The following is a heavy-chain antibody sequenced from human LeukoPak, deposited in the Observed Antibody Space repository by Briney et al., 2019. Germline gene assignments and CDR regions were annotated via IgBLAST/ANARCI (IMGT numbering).Heavy chain of an antibody. CDR3: ARRFSSGWYGY. Sequence: SETLSLTCTVSGGSISSSSYYWGWIRQPPGKGLEWIGSIYYSGSTYYNPSLKSRVTISVDTSKNQFSLKLSSVTAADTAVYYCARRFSSGWYGYWGQGTLVTVSS. D-gene: IGHD6-19*01. CDR1: GGSISSSSYY. V-gene: IGHV4-39*07. CDR2: IYYSGST. J-gene: IGHJ4*02.